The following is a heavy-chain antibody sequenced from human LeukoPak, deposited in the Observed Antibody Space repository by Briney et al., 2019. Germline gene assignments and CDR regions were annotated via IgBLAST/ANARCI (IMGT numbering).Heavy chain of an antibody. J-gene: IGHJ6*02. D-gene: IGHD1-14*01. CDR3: ARVMNHYYYYGMDV. CDR1: GGSFSGYY. Sequence: PSETLSLTCAVYGGSFSGYYWSWIRQPPGKGLEWIGEINHSGSTNYNPSLKSRVTISVDTSKNQFSLKLSSVTAADTAVYYCARVMNHYYYYGMDVWGQGATVTVSS. CDR2: INHSGST. V-gene: IGHV4-34*01.